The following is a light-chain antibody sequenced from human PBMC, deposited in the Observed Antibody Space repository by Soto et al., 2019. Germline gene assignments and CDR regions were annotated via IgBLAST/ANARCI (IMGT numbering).Light chain of an antibody. CDR2: DVS. Sequence: QSALTQPASVSGSPGQSITLSCTGTSSDGGGYNYVSWYQQHPGKAPILMIYDVSNRPSGVSHRFSGSKSGNTASLTITGLQAEDEADYYCSLYTSSSPLVVFGGGTKLTVL. V-gene: IGLV2-14*01. J-gene: IGLJ2*01. CDR3: SLYTSSSPLVV. CDR1: SSDGGGYNY.